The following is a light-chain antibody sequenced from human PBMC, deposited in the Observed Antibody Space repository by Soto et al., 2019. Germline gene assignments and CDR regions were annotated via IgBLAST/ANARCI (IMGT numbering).Light chain of an antibody. Sequence: DIQMTQSPSTLSASVGDRVTISCRASQSISSWLAWYQQKPGKAPKLLIYDASSLESGVPSRFSGSGFGTEFTLTISSLQPDYFATYYCQHYNSYSPWTFGQGTKVDI. CDR3: QHYNSYSPWT. CDR2: DAS. CDR1: QSISSW. V-gene: IGKV1-5*01. J-gene: IGKJ1*01.